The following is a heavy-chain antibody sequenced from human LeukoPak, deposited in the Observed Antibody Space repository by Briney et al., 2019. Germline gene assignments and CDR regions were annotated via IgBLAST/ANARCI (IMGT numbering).Heavy chain of an antibody. CDR2: ISWNSGSI. J-gene: IGHJ4*02. V-gene: IGHV3-9*01. D-gene: IGHD6-6*01. Sequence: GGSLRLSCAASGFIFDDDAMHWVRQAPGKGLEWVSGISWNSGSIGYADSVKGRFTISRDNAKNSLYLQMNSLRAEDTALYYCAKAYSSSSPPDYWGQGTLVTVSS. CDR1: GFIFDDDA. CDR3: AKAYSSSSPPDY.